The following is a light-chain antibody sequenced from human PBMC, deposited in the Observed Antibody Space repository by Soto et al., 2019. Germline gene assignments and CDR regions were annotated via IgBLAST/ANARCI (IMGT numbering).Light chain of an antibody. V-gene: IGKV3-20*01. CDR1: QSVSSSY. CDR2: GAS. CDR3: QQYGISPPCT. J-gene: IGKJ2*02. Sequence: EIVLTQSPGTLSLSPGERATLSCRASQSVSSSYLAWYQQKPGQAPRLLIYGASSRATGIPDRFSGSGSGTDFTLTISRREPEDFAVYYCQQYGISPPCTFGQGTKLEIK.